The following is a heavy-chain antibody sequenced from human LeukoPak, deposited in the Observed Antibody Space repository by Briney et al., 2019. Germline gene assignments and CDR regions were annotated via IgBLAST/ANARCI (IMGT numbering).Heavy chain of an antibody. CDR1: GGSISSSSYY. D-gene: IGHD3-22*01. J-gene: IGHJ4*02. V-gene: IGHV4-39*07. CDR3: ARGRNYYDSSGYYHYFDY. Sequence: PSETLSLTCTVSGGSISSSSYYWGWIRQPPGKGLEWIGSIYYSGSTYYNPSLKSRATISVDTSKNQFSLKLSSVTAADTAVYYCARGRNYYDSSGYYHYFDYWGQGTLVTVSS. CDR2: IYYSGST.